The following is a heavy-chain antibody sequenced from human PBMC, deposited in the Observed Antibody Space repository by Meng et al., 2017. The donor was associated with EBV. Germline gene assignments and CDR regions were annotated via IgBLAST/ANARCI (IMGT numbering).Heavy chain of an antibody. D-gene: IGHD6-6*01. CDR1: GFSLSTRGAG. CDR3: AHIIAARPFDY. V-gene: IGHV2-5*02. J-gene: IGHJ4*02. CDR2: IYWDDDK. Sequence: QIHLKGSCPTLVKPTQTLTLACTFSGFSLSTRGAGVGWIRQPPGKALEWLALIYWDDDKRYSPSLKSRLTITKDTSKNQVVLTMTNMDPVDAATYYCAHIIAARPFDYWGQGTLVTVSS.